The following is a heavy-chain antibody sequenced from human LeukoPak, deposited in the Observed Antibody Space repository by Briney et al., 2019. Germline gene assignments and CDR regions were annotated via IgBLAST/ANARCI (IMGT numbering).Heavy chain of an antibody. V-gene: IGHV3-72*01. D-gene: IGHD1-26*01. Sequence: PGESLRLSCAVSGFTFSDHFLDWVRQAQGQWLEWVGRTRNKANSYITEYAASVKGRFTISRDDSKNSLYLQMSSLKTDDTAMYYCASIRGTFGYWGQGTLVTVSS. CDR2: TRNKANSYIT. CDR3: ASIRGTFGY. J-gene: IGHJ4*02. CDR1: GFTFSDHF.